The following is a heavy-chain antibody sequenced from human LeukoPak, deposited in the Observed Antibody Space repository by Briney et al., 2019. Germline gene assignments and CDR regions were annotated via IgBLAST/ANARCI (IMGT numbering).Heavy chain of an antibody. CDR3: ARDGPRPPAVAATPSHGGYYGMDV. V-gene: IGHV1-2*04. J-gene: IGHJ6*04. CDR1: GYTFTGYY. Sequence: ASVKVSCKASGYTFTGYYMHWVRQAPGQGLEWMGWIDPNSGGTNYAQKFQGWVTMTRDTSISTAYMELSRLRSDDTAVYYCARDGPRPPAVAATPSHGGYYGMDVWGKGTTVTVSS. D-gene: IGHD2-15*01. CDR2: IDPNSGGT.